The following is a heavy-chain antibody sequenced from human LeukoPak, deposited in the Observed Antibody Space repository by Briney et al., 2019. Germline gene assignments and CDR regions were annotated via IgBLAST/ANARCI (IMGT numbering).Heavy chain of an antibody. J-gene: IGHJ4*02. Sequence: SQTLSLACAISGDSFSSNSAAWNWIRQSPSRGLEWLGRTYYRSKWYNEYALSVQSRITINPDTSKNQFSLQLNSVTPEDTAVYYCAREELRLGDYWGQGTLVTVSS. CDR1: GDSFSSNSAA. CDR2: TYYRSKWYN. V-gene: IGHV6-1*01. CDR3: AREELRLGDY. D-gene: IGHD1-7*01.